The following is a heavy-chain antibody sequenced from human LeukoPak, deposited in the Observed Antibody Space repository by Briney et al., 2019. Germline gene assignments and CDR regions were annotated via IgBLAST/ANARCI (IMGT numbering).Heavy chain of an antibody. J-gene: IGHJ3*02. CDR3: ARDEYSYGSRAFDI. CDR1: GFTFSSYG. V-gene: IGHV3-66*01. CDR2: IYSGGST. D-gene: IGHD5-18*01. Sequence: GGSLRLSCAASGFTFSSYGMSWVRQAPGKGLEWVSVIYSGGSTYYADSVKGRFTISRDNSKNTLYLQMNSLRAEDTAVYYCARDEYSYGSRAFDIWGQGTMVTVSS.